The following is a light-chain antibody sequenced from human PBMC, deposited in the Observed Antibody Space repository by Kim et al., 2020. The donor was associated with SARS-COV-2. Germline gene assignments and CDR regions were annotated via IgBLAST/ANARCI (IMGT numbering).Light chain of an antibody. Sequence: ASVGDTVTITCRASQGIRQYLAWFRQKPGKAPDSLIYATSTLESGVPSKFSGHGSGTDFTLTISGLQPEDSATYFCQQYYSYPITFGHGTRLEIK. CDR1: QGIRQY. CDR3: QQYYSYPIT. CDR2: ATS. V-gene: IGKV1-16*02. J-gene: IGKJ5*01.